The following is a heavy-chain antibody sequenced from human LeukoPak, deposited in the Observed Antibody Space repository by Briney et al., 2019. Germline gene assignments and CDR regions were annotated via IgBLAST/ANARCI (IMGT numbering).Heavy chain of an antibody. D-gene: IGHD2-15*01. Sequence: PSETLSLTCTVSGGSISSYYWSWIRQPAGKGLGWIGRISSSGSTDYNPSLKSRATMSVDTSKTQFSLKLSSVTAADTAVYYCAREGRSSTPGYWGQGTLVTVSS. J-gene: IGHJ4*02. CDR2: ISSSGST. CDR1: GGSISSYY. V-gene: IGHV4-4*07. CDR3: AREGRSSTPGY.